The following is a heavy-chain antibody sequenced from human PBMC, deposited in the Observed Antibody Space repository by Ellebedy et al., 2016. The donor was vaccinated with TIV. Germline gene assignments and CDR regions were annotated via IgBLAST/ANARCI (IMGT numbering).Heavy chain of an antibody. CDR3: ARGGRYSGSYNFDH. J-gene: IGHJ4*02. D-gene: IGHD1-26*01. Sequence: AASVKVSCKASGYTFTRCYLMHWVRQAPGQGLEWMGIINPGDGTTIYARKFQGRLTMTRDTSTSTFYMELGSLRSEDTAVYYCARGGRYSGSYNFDHWGQGSLVTVSS. V-gene: IGHV1-46*01. CDR2: INPGDGTT. CDR1: GYTFTRCYL.